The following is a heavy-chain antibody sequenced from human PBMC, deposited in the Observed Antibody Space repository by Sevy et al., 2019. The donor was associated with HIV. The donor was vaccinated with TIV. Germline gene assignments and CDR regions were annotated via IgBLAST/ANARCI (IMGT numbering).Heavy chain of an antibody. CDR3: ARGDYYGSLYYFDY. CDR1: GFTFNYHF. D-gene: IGHD3-10*01. J-gene: IGHJ4*02. Sequence: GGSLRLSCAASGFTFNYHFMNWVRQVPGKGLEWVSYISSASSYINYSDSVKGRFTISRDNAKNLVFLEMNNLRPEDTAVYFCARGDYYGSLYYFDYWGKGPLVTVSS. CDR2: ISSASSYI. V-gene: IGHV3-21*01.